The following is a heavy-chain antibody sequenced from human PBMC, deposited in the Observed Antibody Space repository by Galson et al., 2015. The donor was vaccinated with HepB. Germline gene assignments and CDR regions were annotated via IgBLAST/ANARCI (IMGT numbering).Heavy chain of an antibody. V-gene: IGHV3-48*03. D-gene: IGHD6-6*01. CDR1: GFTFSSYE. CDR3: ARAPSIAARQGGGYYGMDV. CDR2: ISSSGSTI. J-gene: IGHJ6*02. Sequence: SLRLSCAASGFTFSSYEMNWVRQAPGKGLEWVSYISSSGSTIYYADSVKGRFTISRDNAKNSLYLQMNSLRAEDTAVYYCARAPSIAARQGGGYYGMDVWGQGTTVTVSS.